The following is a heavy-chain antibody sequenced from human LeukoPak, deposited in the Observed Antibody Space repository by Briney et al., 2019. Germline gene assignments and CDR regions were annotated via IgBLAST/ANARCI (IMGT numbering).Heavy chain of an antibody. CDR3: AKLRAQVYSSSQN. CDR2: IPGSGGST. J-gene: IGHJ4*02. CDR1: GFSFSNAW. D-gene: IGHD6-6*01. Sequence: GGSLRLSCAASGFSFSNAWMSWVRQAPGKGLEWLSAIPGSGGSTYYADSVKGRFTISRDNSKNTLYLQMDSLRADDTAVYYCAKLRAQVYSSSQNWGQGTLVTVSS. V-gene: IGHV3-23*01.